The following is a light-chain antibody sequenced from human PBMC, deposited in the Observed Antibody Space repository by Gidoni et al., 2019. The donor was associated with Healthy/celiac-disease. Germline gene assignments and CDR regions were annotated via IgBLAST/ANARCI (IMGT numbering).Light chain of an antibody. V-gene: IGKV2-30*01. J-gene: IGKJ2*04. CDR3: MRCTHWPCS. CDR1: QSLVSSDGRSF. CDR2: KVS. Sequence: DAVMTQSPLSLPVTLGQPASISCRSSQSLVSSDGRSFLNWFQQRPCKSPRRLIYKVSNRDPAVPDRFSGSGSGTDFTLKISMVEAEDVVIYYCMRCTHWPCSFGQGTRLEIK.